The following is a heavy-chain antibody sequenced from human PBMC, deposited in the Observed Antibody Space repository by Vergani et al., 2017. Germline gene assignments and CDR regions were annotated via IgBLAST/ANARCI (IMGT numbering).Heavy chain of an antibody. CDR1: GFTFSSYA. CDR2: ISGSGGNT. Sequence: EVQLLESGGGLVQPGGSLRLSCAASGFTFSSYAMSWVRQVPGKGLEWVSGISGSGGNTYYANSVKGRFTISRDNSKKTLYLKRNSLRAEDTAVYYCAKGVYCSSTSCYEGRGYYYGMGVWGQGTTVTFSS. D-gene: IGHD2-2*01. J-gene: IGHJ6*02. V-gene: IGHV3-23*01. CDR3: AKGVYCSSTSCYEGRGYYYGMGV.